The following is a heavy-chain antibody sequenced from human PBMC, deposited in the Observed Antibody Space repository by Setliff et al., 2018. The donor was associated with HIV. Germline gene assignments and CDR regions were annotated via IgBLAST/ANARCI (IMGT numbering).Heavy chain of an antibody. Sequence: GSLRLSCAASGLTFSNAWMTWIRQSPGKGLEWIGDINHSGFTNYNPSLKSRLTISVDTSKNQFSLKLSSVTAADTAVYYCSRGRAKITMVRGIHMDVWGKGTTVTVSS. J-gene: IGHJ6*03. CDR3: SRGRAKITMVRGIHMDV. CDR2: INHSGFT. CDR1: GLTFSNAW. V-gene: IGHV4-34*01. D-gene: IGHD3-10*01.